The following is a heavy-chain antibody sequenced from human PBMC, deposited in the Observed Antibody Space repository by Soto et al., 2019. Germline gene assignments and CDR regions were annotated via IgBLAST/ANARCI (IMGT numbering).Heavy chain of an antibody. CDR2: ISGSGGST. V-gene: IGHV3-23*01. Sequence: PGGSLRLSCAASGFTFSSYAMSWVRQAPGKGLEWVSAISGSGGSTYYADSVKGRFTISRDNSKNTLYLQMNSLRAEDTAVYYCATRPLRIAAAGPTSYWGQGTLVTVSS. D-gene: IGHD6-13*01. CDR3: ATRPLRIAAAGPTSY. CDR1: GFTFSSYA. J-gene: IGHJ4*02.